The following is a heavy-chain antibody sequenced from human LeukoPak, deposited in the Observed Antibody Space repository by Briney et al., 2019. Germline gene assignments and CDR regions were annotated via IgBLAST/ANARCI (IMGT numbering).Heavy chain of an antibody. CDR1: GYTFTRYD. Sequence: GASGKVSCKASGYTFTRYDINWVRQATGQGLEWMGWMNPTSGNTGYAPKFQPTVTITTNTSIRIAYMELRSLIAEDTALYYCARGCNYDLWSGYYLDNWFDPWGQGNLVTVSS. V-gene: IGHV1-8*03. D-gene: IGHD3-3*01. CDR3: ARGCNYDLWSGYYLDNWFDP. CDR2: MNPTSGNT. J-gene: IGHJ5*02.